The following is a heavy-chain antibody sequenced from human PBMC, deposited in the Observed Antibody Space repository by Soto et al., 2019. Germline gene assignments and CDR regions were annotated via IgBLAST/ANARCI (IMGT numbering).Heavy chain of an antibody. CDR3: ASLVVVTAVGGAFDI. CDR1: GYTFTSYG. CDR2: IIAYFGNT. D-gene: IGHD2-21*02. Sequence: ASVKVSCKASGYTFTSYGISWVRQAPGQGLEWMGGIIAYFGNTNYAQKFQGRVTITTDTSTSTAYMELRSLRSEDTAVYYCASLVVVTAVGGAFDIWGQGTMVTVSS. J-gene: IGHJ3*02. V-gene: IGHV1-18*01.